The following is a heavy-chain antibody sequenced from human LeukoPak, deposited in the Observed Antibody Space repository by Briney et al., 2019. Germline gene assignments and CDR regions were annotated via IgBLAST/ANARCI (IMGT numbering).Heavy chain of an antibody. CDR2: ISGDGGTT. V-gene: IGHV3-43*02. Sequence: PGGSLRLSCAASGFAFDDHTMHWVRQAPGKGLEWVSLISGDGGTTNYADSVKGRFIISRDNSKNSLYLQMNSLSTEDTGLYYCAKRRYSSSWYSFLDYWGQGTLVTVSS. CDR3: AKRRYSSSWYSFLDY. CDR1: GFAFDDHT. J-gene: IGHJ4*02. D-gene: IGHD6-13*01.